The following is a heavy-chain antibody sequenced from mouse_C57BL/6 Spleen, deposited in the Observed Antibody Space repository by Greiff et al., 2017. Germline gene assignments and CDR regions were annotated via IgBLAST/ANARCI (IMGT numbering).Heavy chain of an antibody. Sequence: QLQESGPELVKPGASVKISCKASGYSFTDYNMNWVKQSNGKSLEWIGVINPNSGTTSYTHKFKGKATLTVDQSSCTAYMQLNSLTSEDSAVYYCARGLRKGYFDYWGQGTTLTVSS. D-gene: IGHD2-2*01. J-gene: IGHJ2*01. CDR2: INPNSGTT. V-gene: IGHV1-39*01. CDR1: GYSFTDYN. CDR3: ARGLRKGYFDY.